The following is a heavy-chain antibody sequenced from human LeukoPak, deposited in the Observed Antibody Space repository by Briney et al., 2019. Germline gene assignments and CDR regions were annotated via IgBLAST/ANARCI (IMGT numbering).Heavy chain of an antibody. CDR3: ARDGPTYYDILTGYLDY. J-gene: IGHJ4*02. D-gene: IGHD3-9*01. CDR1: GFTFNSYS. V-gene: IGHV3-21*01. Sequence: GGSLRLSCAASGFTFNSYSMNWVRQAPGKGLEWVSSISGSNSYIYYADSMKGRFTISRDNAKNSLYLQMNSLRAEDTAVYYCARDGPTYYDILTGYLDYWGQGTLVTVSS. CDR2: ISGSNSYI.